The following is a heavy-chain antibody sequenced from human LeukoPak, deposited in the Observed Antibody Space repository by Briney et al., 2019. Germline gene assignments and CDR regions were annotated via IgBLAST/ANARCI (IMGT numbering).Heavy chain of an antibody. CDR2: ISYDGDNK. D-gene: IGHD3-10*01. Sequence: PGGSLRLSCAASGFTFSTYVMHWVRQAPGKGLEWVAVISYDGDNKYFADSVKGRFTISRDNSKNTLYLQMNSLRAEDTAVYYCAKDRPLLARGVIDAFDIWGQGTMVTVSS. CDR1: GFTFSTYV. V-gene: IGHV3-30*18. CDR3: AKDRPLLARGVIDAFDI. J-gene: IGHJ3*02.